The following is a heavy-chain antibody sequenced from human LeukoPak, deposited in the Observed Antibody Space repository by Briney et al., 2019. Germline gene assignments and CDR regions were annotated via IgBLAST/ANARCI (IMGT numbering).Heavy chain of an antibody. J-gene: IGHJ3*02. CDR3: ARERHAYYYDSSGPPTNDAFDI. D-gene: IGHD3-22*01. Sequence: SETLSLTCTVSGGSISSGDYYWSWIRQPPGKGLEWIGYIYYSGSTYYNPSLKSRVTISVDTSKNQFSLKLSSVTAADTAVYYCARERHAYYYDSSGPPTNDAFDIWGQGTVVTVSS. CDR1: GGSISSGDYY. CDR2: IYYSGST. V-gene: IGHV4-30-4*01.